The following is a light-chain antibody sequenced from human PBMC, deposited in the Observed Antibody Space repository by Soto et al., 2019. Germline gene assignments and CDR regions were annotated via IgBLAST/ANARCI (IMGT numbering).Light chain of an antibody. V-gene: IGKV1-5*01. Sequence: DVQMTQSPSTLSASVGVRVTITCRASQDVSTWLAWYQQKPGRAPKPLIYDASSLESGVPSRFSGSGSGTKFTLTISSLQADDFGSYYCQQYNFYWSVGQGTKV. CDR1: QDVSTW. CDR2: DAS. J-gene: IGKJ1*01. CDR3: QQYNFYWS.